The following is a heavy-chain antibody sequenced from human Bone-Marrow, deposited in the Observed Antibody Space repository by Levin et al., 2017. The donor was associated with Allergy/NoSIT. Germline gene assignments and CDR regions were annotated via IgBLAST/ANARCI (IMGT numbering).Heavy chain of an antibody. CDR1: GFNFDDHA. V-gene: IGHV3-9*01. J-gene: IGHJ6*02. Sequence: SLKISCTGSGFNFDDHALHWVRQAPGKGLEWVSGISWNSGVIAYADSVKGRFTISRDNGKNSVYLQMNSLRTEDTAFYYCTKDWTPNGLRDYYYVMDVWGQGTTVTVSS. D-gene: IGHD2-8*01. CDR2: ISWNSGVI. CDR3: TKDWTPNGLRDYYYVMDV.